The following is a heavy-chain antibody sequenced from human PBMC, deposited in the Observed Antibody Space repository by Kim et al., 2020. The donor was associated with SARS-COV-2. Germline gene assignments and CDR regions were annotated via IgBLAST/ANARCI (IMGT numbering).Heavy chain of an antibody. J-gene: IGHJ4*02. CDR2: IYYSGST. V-gene: IGHV4-59*01. D-gene: IGHD5-12*01. Sequence: SETLSLTCTVSGGSISSYYWSWIRQPPGKGLEWIGYIYYSGSTNYNPSLKSRVTISVDTSKNQFSLKLSSVTAADTAVYYCARAGGYIPYFDYWGQGTLVTVSS. CDR1: GGSISSYY. CDR3: ARAGGYIPYFDY.